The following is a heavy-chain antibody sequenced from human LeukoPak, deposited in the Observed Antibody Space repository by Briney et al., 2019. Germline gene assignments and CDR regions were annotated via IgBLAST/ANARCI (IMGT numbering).Heavy chain of an antibody. CDR1: GGSISSSSYY. Sequence: PSETLSLTCTVSGGSISSSSYYWGWIRQPPGKGLEWIGSIYYSGSTYYNPSLKSRVTISVDTPKNQFSLKLSSVTAADTAVYYCARVVGYCSSTSCWAAYYYYMDVWGKGTTVTISS. J-gene: IGHJ6*03. V-gene: IGHV4-39*01. CDR2: IYYSGST. CDR3: ARVVGYCSSTSCWAAYYYYMDV. D-gene: IGHD2-2*01.